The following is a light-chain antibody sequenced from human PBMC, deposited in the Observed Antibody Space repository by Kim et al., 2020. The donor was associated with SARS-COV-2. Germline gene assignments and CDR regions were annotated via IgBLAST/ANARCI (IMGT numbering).Light chain of an antibody. V-gene: IGLV2-8*01. CDR3: SSYAGSSNLV. J-gene: IGLJ3*02. CDR2: EVN. Sequence: QSVTNSCTGTSSDVGEYNYVSWYQQNPGKAPKLIVFEVNKRPSGVPDRFSGSKSGNTASLTVSGLQAEDEADYYCSSYAGSSNLVFGGGTQLTVL. CDR1: SSDVGEYNY.